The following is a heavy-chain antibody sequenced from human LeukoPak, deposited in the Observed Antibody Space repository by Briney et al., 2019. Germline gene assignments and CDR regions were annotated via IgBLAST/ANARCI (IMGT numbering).Heavy chain of an antibody. CDR3: ARNRDGYNSFDY. Sequence: SQTLSLTCTVSGGSISSGGYYWRWIRQPPGKGLEWIGYIYHSGSTYYNPSLKSRVTISVDTSKNHFSLKLSSVTAADTAVYYCARNRDGYNSFDYWGQGTLVTVSS. J-gene: IGHJ4*02. V-gene: IGHV4-30-2*01. CDR1: GGSISSGGYY. CDR2: IYHSGST. D-gene: IGHD5-24*01.